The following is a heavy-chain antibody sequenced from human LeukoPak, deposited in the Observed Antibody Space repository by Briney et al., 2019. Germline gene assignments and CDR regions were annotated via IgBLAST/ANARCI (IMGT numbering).Heavy chain of an antibody. CDR3: AKHYMGSSYNHGLDC. J-gene: IGHJ4*02. D-gene: IGHD3-10*01. CDR1: GGSISSDNYY. CDR2: IYYSGTP. Sequence: SETLSLTCTISGGSISSDNYYWGWIRQPPGKGLEWIGSIYYSGTPYYNPSLKSRVTISVDTSKNQFSLKLTSVTAADTALYYCAKHYMGSSYNHGLDCWGQGTLVTVSS. V-gene: IGHV4-39*01.